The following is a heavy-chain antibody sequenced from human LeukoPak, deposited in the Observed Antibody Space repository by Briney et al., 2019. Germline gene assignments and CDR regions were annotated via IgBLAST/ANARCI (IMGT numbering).Heavy chain of an antibody. Sequence: ASVKVSCKASGYTFTSYGISWVRQAPGQXXXXMGWISAYNGNTNYAQKLQGRVTMTTDTSTSTAYMELRSLRSDDTAVYYCARVSRSMVSYYYYGMDVWGQGTTVTVSS. D-gene: IGHD3-10*01. CDR2: ISAYNGNT. CDR3: ARVSRSMVSYYYYGMDV. V-gene: IGHV1-18*01. J-gene: IGHJ6*02. CDR1: GYTFTSYG.